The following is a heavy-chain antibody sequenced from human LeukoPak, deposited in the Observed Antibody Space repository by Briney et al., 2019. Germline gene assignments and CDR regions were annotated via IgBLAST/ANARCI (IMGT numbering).Heavy chain of an antibody. CDR3: AREIGSGWYTIDY. V-gene: IGHV3-66*01. Sequence: GGSLRLSCAASGFTVSSNYMSWVRQAPGKGLEWVPVIYSGGNTYYADSVKGRFTISRDNSKNTLYLQMNSLRAEDTAVYYCAREIGSGWYTIDYWGQGTLVTVSS. J-gene: IGHJ4*02. CDR1: GFTVSSNY. CDR2: IYSGGNT. D-gene: IGHD6-19*01.